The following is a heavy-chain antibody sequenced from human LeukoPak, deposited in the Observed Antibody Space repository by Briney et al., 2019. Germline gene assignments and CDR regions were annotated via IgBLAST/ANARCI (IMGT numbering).Heavy chain of an antibody. J-gene: IGHJ2*01. Sequence: ASVKVSCKASGGTFSSYAISWVRQAPGQGLEWKGRIIPILGIANYAQKFQGRVTITADKSTSTAYMELSSLRSEDTAVYYCARESTGYYTGYFDLWGRGTLVTVSS. CDR2: IIPILGIA. D-gene: IGHD3/OR15-3a*01. CDR3: ARESTGYYTGYFDL. V-gene: IGHV1-69*04. CDR1: GGTFSSYA.